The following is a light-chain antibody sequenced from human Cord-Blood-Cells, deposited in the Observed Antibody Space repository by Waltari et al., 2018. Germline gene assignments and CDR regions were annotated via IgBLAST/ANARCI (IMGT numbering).Light chain of an antibody. V-gene: IGKV4-1*01. Sequence: DIVMTQSPDSLAVSLGERATMTCKSRQSVLYSSNNKNNLAWYQQKPGQPPKLLIYWASTRYSGVPDRFSGSGSGTDFTLTISSLQAEDVAVYYCQQYYSTPLTFGGGTKVEIK. CDR1: QSVLYSSNNKNN. CDR3: QQYYSTPLT. CDR2: WAS. J-gene: IGKJ4*01.